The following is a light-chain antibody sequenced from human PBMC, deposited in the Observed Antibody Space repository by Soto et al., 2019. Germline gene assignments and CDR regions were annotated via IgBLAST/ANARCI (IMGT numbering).Light chain of an antibody. Sequence: DVVMTQSPLSLPVTLGQPASISCRSSQSLVYRDGNTYLNWFQQRPGQSPRRLIYRVSNRDSGVPDRFSGSGSGSDFTPKISRVEAEDVGVYYCMQGTHWPYTFGQGTKLEIK. CDR2: RVS. V-gene: IGKV2-30*01. J-gene: IGKJ2*01. CDR1: QSLVYRDGNTY. CDR3: MQGTHWPYT.